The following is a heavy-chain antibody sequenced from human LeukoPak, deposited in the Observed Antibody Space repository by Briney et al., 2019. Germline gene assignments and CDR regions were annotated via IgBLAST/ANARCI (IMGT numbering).Heavy chain of an antibody. CDR1: GGSISSGGYS. CDR3: ARKGATTSEYYFDY. J-gene: IGHJ4*02. Sequence: PSETLSLTCAVSGGSISSGGYSWSWIRQPPGKGLEWIGYIYHSGSTYYNPSLKSRVTISVDTSKNQFSLKLSSVTAADTAVYYCARKGATTSEYYFDYWGQGTLVTVSS. D-gene: IGHD1-26*01. V-gene: IGHV4-30-2*01. CDR2: IYHSGST.